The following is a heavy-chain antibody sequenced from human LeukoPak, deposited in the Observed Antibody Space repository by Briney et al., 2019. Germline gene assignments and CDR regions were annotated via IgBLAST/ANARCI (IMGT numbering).Heavy chain of an antibody. CDR1: GGSISSGGYY. CDR3: ARECSYSNYDYYYYYYMDV. CDR2: IYYSGST. Sequence: MSSETLSLTCTVSGGSISSGGYYWSWIRQHPGKGLEWIGYIYYSGSTYYNPSLKSRVTISVDTSKNQFSLKLSSVTAADTAVYYCARECSYSNYDYYYYYYMDVWGKGTTVTVSS. J-gene: IGHJ6*03. D-gene: IGHD4-11*01. V-gene: IGHV4-31*03.